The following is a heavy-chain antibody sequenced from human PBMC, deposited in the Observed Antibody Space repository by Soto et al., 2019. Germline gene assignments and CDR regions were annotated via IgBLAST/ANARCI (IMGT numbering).Heavy chain of an antibody. CDR1: GGSISSYY. D-gene: IGHD3-10*01. Sequence: PWETLSLTCTVSGGSISSYYWSWIRQPPGKGLEWIGYIYYSGGTNYNPSLKSRVTISVDTSKNQFSLKLSSVTAADTAVYYCARDPSRRVTMVRGVRRYYGMDVWGQGTTVTVSS. CDR3: ARDPSRRVTMVRGVRRYYGMDV. J-gene: IGHJ6*02. CDR2: IYYSGGT. V-gene: IGHV4-59*01.